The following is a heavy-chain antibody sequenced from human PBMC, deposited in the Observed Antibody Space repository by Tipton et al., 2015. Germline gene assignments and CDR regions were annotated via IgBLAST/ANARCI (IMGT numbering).Heavy chain of an antibody. CDR3: ACQDYDSLTRDYQTVDY. D-gene: IGHD3-9*01. CDR1: SDSINKYY. V-gene: IGHV4-59*08. Sequence: TLSLTCTVSSDSINKYYWSWIRQPPGKELEWIGYIQYSGSTNYNPSLKSRVSMSVDTSKNQFSLKLTSVTAADTAVYYCACQDYDSLTRDYQTVDYWGQGTLVTVSS. J-gene: IGHJ4*02. CDR2: IQYSGST.